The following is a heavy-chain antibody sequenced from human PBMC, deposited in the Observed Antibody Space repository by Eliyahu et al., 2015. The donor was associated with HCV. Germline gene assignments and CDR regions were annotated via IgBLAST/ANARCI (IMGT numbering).Heavy chain of an antibody. CDR1: GFSLXTNEVG. D-gene: IGHD2-2*01. CDR3: ARKPAGAPAWWFDL. V-gene: IGHV2-5*01. J-gene: IGHJ5*02. Sequence: QITLKESGLTLVKPTQTLTLTCTFSGFSLXTNEVGVGWFRQPPGKALEXLALVYWNDEKRYSPSLRNRLTITKDTSKNQVVLTITNMDHVDTATYYCARKPAGAPAWWFDLWGQGTLVSVSS. CDR2: VYWNDEK.